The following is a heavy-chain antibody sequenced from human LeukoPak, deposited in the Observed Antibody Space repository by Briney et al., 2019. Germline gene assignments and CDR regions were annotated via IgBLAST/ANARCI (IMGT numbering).Heavy chain of an antibody. CDR1: GFTFSSNA. Sequence: GGSLRCSAAASGFTFSSNALSWVGQAPGKGLEWVSAISGSGGSTYYADSVKGRFTISRDNSKNTLYLQMNSLRAEDTAVYYCAKRKVAAAFDYWGQGTLVTVSS. CDR3: AKRKVAAAFDY. V-gene: IGHV3-23*01. D-gene: IGHD6-13*01. CDR2: ISGSGGST. J-gene: IGHJ4*02.